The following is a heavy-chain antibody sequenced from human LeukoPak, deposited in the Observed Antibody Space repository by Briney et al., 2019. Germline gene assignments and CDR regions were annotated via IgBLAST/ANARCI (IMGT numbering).Heavy chain of an antibody. CDR3: ARFYYYDSRGYYWDAFDI. Sequence: SETLSLTCTVSGGSISSSSYYWGWIRQPPGKGLEWIGSIYYSGSTYYNPSLKSRVTISVDTSKNQFSLKLSSVTAADTAVYYCARFYYYDSRGYYWDAFDIWGQGTMVTVSS. CDR1: GGSISSSSYY. V-gene: IGHV4-39*07. J-gene: IGHJ3*02. CDR2: IYYSGST. D-gene: IGHD3-22*01.